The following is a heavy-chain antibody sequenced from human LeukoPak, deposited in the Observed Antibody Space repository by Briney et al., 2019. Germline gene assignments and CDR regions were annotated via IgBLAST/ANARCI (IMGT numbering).Heavy chain of an antibody. CDR2: IYYSGST. CDR1: GGSISSGDYY. Sequence: SETLSLTCTVSGGSISSGDYYWGWIRQPPGKGLEWIGYIYYSGSTYYNPSLKSRVTISVDTSKNQFSLKLSSVTAADTAVYYCARAGYCSGGSCYGNWFDPWGQGTLVTVSS. V-gene: IGHV4-30-4*08. CDR3: ARAGYCSGGSCYGNWFDP. D-gene: IGHD2-15*01. J-gene: IGHJ5*02.